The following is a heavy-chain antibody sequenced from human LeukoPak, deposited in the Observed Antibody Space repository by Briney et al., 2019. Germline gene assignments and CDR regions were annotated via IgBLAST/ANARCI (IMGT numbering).Heavy chain of an antibody. CDR2: IRNKGDGGTT. D-gene: IGHD3/OR15-3a*01. J-gene: IGHJ4*02. CDR1: GFNFTDAW. CDR3: VAPWTY. Sequence: AGGSLRLSCEASGFNFTDAWMSWVRQAPGKGLEWVGRIRNKGDGGTTDYGAPVQGRFLISRDDSKNTLYLELSGLKIEDTALYYCVAPWTYWGQGTLVTVSS. V-gene: IGHV3-15*01.